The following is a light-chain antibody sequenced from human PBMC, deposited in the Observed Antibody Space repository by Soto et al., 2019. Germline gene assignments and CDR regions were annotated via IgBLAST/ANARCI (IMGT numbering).Light chain of an antibody. V-gene: IGKV3-20*01. CDR1: QTISSRF. CDR3: HQFGSSPLDT. J-gene: IGKJ3*01. Sequence: EIVLTQSPGILSLSPGERATLYCRASQTISSRFLAWYQQKPGQAPRLLIYLASRRAPGIPDRFSGSGSWTDFTLTISRLEPEDFAMYYCHQFGSSPLDTFGPGTKVEI. CDR2: LAS.